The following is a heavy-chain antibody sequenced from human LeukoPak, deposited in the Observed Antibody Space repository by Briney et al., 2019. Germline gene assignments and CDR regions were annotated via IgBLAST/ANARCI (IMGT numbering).Heavy chain of an antibody. V-gene: IGHV3-23*01. J-gene: IGHJ4*02. D-gene: IGHD2-21*02. CDR2: IIGSGGST. CDR3: GKGVEKVVTVVRLGDY. Sequence: GGALRHSCAAPGFTFTSYAMSWGRHAPGKGVGWVSAIIGSGGSTYYADSGKGWFTISRDISKNTLYLQMNSLKAEDTDVSYCGKGVEKVVTVVRLGDYWGRGALVTVSS. CDR1: GFTFTSYA.